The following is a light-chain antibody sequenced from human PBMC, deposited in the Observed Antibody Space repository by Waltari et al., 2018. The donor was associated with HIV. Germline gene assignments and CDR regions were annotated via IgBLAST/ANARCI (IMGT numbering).Light chain of an antibody. CDR3: QQYYSTPPT. Sequence: DIVMTQSPDSLAVSLGERATINCKSSQNVLYSSKNMNYLAWYQHKLGQPPKLLFYWASTRESGVPDRFSGSGSGTDFTLTISSLQADDVAVYYCQQYYSTPPTFGQGTKLEIK. CDR1: QNVLYSSKNMNY. CDR2: WAS. J-gene: IGKJ2*01. V-gene: IGKV4-1*01.